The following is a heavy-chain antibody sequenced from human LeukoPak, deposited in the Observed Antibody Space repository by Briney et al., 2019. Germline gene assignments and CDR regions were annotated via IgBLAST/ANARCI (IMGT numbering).Heavy chain of an antibody. Sequence: PGGSLRLSCAASRFTFSSYAMHWVRQAPGKGLEWVALISYDGSNKYYADSVRGRFTISRDNSKNTLYLQMSSLRAEDTAVYYCARDLFLSGLGGYYVDYCGQGTLVTVSS. D-gene: IGHD3-10*01. CDR3: ARDLFLSGLGGYYVDY. V-gene: IGHV3-30*04. CDR2: ISYDGSNK. CDR1: RFTFSSYA. J-gene: IGHJ4*02.